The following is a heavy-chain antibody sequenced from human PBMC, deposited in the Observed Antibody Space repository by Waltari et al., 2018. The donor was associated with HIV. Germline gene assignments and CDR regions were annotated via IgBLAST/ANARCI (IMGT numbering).Heavy chain of an antibody. CDR1: GFTLTQYW. CDR2: IKQDESEK. CDR3: AREALYDSSGYYFDY. D-gene: IGHD3-22*01. J-gene: IGHJ4*02. Sequence: EVQLVESGGGLVQPGGSLRLSCPASGFTLTQYWMPWVRQAPGKGLEWVANIKQDESEKYYVDSLKGRFTISRDNAKNSLFLQMNSLRVEDTAVYYCAREALYDSSGYYFDYWGQGTLVTVSS. V-gene: IGHV3-7*01.